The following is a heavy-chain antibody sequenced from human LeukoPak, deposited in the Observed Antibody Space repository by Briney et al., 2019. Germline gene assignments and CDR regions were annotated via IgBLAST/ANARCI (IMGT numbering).Heavy chain of an antibody. CDR1: GYTFTSYY. V-gene: IGHV1-46*01. CDR3: AGRLWAYCGGDCYAQFFDP. CDR2: INPSGGST. Sequence: ASAKVSCKASGYTFTSYYMHWVRQAPGQGLEWMGIINPSGGSTSYAQKFQGRVTMTRDTSTSTVYMELSSLRSEDTAVYYCAGRLWAYCGGDCYAQFFDPWGQGTLVTVSS. J-gene: IGHJ5*02. D-gene: IGHD2-21*02.